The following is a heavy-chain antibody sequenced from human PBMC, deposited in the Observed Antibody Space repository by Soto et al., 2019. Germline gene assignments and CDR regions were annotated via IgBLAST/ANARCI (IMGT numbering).Heavy chain of an antibody. CDR1: GFTFSGSA. D-gene: IGHD3-3*01. Sequence: EVQLVESGGGLVQPGGSLKLSCAASGFTFSGSAMHWVRQASGKGLEWVGRIRSKANNYATAYGASVKGRFTISRDYSKITAYLQMNSLKTEHTGVYYCSIWSRKPQYYMDVWGKGTPVTVSS. CDR2: IRSKANNYAT. J-gene: IGHJ6*03. V-gene: IGHV3-73*01. CDR3: SIWSRKPQYYMDV.